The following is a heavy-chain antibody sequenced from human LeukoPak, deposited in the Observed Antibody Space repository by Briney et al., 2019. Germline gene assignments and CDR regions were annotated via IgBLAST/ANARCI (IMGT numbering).Heavy chain of an antibody. CDR2: IYSGGGTTK. V-gene: IGHV3-33*03. CDR3: VVILVPGGVWHFDL. CDR1: GFTFSSYE. J-gene: IGHJ2*01. D-gene: IGHD2-2*01. Sequence: GGSLRLSCAASGFTFSSYEMNWVRQAPGKGLEWVAIIYSGGGTTKYYAESVKDRFTITRDDSRDTLYLQMNSLRAEDTAVYYCVVILVPGGVWHFDLWGRGTLVTVSS.